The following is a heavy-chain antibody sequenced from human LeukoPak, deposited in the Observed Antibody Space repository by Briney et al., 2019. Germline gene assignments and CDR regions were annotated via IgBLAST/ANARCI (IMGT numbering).Heavy chain of an antibody. V-gene: IGHV3-64D*06. D-gene: IGHD7-27*01. CDR3: VRPRSGPWGSGEVDY. Sequence: RGSLRLSCSAPGFTFSSYAMHWVRQAPGKGLEYVSAISGNGGSTYYADSVKGRFTISRDNSKNTLYLQMSSLRAEDTAVDYCVRPRSGPWGSGEVDYWGQGTLVTVSS. CDR2: ISGNGGST. CDR1: GFTFSSYA. J-gene: IGHJ4*02.